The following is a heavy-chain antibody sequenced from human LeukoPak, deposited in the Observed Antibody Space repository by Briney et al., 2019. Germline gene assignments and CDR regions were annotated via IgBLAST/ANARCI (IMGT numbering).Heavy chain of an antibody. Sequence: PSETLSLTCTVSGGSISSYYWSWIRQPPGKGLEWIGYIYYSGSTNYNPSLKSRVTISVDTSKNQFSLKLSSVTAADTAVYYCARDLADGYYDFWSGYSPLLDAFDTWGQGTMVTVSS. CDR2: IYYSGST. CDR3: ARDLADGYYDFWSGYSPLLDAFDT. D-gene: IGHD3-3*01. V-gene: IGHV4-59*01. J-gene: IGHJ3*02. CDR1: GGSISSYY.